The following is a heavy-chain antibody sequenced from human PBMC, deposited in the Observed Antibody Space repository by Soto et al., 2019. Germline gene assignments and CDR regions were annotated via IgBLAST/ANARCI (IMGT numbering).Heavy chain of an antibody. D-gene: IGHD2-15*01. CDR3: AREVVVVAATPDYYYYYMDV. CDR2: INHSGST. V-gene: IGHV4-34*01. CDR1: GGSFSGYY. J-gene: IGHJ6*03. Sequence: SETLSLTCAVYGGSFSGYYWSWIRQPPGKGLEWIGEINHSGSTNYNPSLKSRDTISVETSKNQFSLKLSSVTAADTAVYYCAREVVVVAATPDYYYYYMDVWGKGTTVTVSS.